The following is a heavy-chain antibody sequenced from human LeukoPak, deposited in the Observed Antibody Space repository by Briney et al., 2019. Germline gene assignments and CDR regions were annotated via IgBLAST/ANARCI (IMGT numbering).Heavy chain of an antibody. Sequence: SETLSLTCAVYGGSFSGYYWSWIRQPPGKGLEWIGEINHSGSTNYNPSLKGRVTISVDTSKNQFSLKLSSVTAADTAVYYCARGLLIAAGNWFDPWGQGTLVTVSS. V-gene: IGHV4-34*01. D-gene: IGHD6-13*01. CDR2: INHSGST. CDR3: ARGLLIAAGNWFDP. J-gene: IGHJ5*02. CDR1: GGSFSGYY.